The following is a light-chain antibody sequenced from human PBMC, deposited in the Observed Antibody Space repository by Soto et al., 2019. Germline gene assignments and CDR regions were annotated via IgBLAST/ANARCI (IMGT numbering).Light chain of an antibody. CDR1: QSVSSN. Sequence: DIVLTQSPATLSLSPGERATLSCRASQSVSSNLAWYQQKPGQAPRLLIYDASNRATGIPARFSGSGSGTDFTLTISSLEPEDFAVYYCQQRSTWWTFGQGTKVEI. CDR2: DAS. V-gene: IGKV3-11*01. J-gene: IGKJ1*01. CDR3: QQRSTWWT.